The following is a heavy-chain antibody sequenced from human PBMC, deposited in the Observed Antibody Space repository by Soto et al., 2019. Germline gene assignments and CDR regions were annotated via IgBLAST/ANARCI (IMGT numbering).Heavy chain of an antibody. CDR2: ISYDGSNK. CDR3: AKDMGSNTFDY. J-gene: IGHJ4*02. Sequence: GGSLRLSCAASGFTFSNYGMHWVRQAPGKGLEWVAVISYDGSNKYYADSVKGRFTISRDNSKNTLYLQMNSLRAEDTAVYYCAKDMGSNTFDYWGQGTLVTVS. CDR1: GFTFSNYG. D-gene: IGHD3-10*01. V-gene: IGHV3-30*18.